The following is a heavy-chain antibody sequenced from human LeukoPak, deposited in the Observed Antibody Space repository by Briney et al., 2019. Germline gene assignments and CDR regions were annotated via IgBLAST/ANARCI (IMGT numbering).Heavy chain of an antibody. V-gene: IGHV3-23*01. Sequence: GGSLRLSCAASGFTFSSYGMSWVGHAPGKGLEWVSAISGSDGSIYYADSVKGRFTISRDNSKNTLFLQMNSLRAEDTAVYYCAKDSPVLTYWGQGTLVTVSS. CDR1: GFTFSSYG. D-gene: IGHD2-8*01. J-gene: IGHJ4*02. CDR3: AKDSPVLTY. CDR2: ISGSDGSI.